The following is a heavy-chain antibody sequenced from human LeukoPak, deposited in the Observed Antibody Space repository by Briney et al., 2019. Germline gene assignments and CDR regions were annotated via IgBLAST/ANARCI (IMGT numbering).Heavy chain of an antibody. Sequence: SGTLSLTCAVYGGSFSGYYWSWIRQPPGKGLEWIGEINHSGSTNYNPSLKSRVTISVDTSKNQFSLKLSSVTAADTAVYYCAMGLLPMVDYWGQGTLVTVSS. CDR3: AMGLLPMVDY. V-gene: IGHV4-34*01. CDR1: GGSFSGYY. D-gene: IGHD2-15*01. J-gene: IGHJ4*02. CDR2: INHSGST.